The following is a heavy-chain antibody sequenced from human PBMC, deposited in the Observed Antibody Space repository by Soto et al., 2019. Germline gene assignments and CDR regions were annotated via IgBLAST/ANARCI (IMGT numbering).Heavy chain of an antibody. CDR3: VRGYSSSFDY. CDR2: TYYRSKWTN. D-gene: IGHD2-15*01. J-gene: IGHJ4*02. V-gene: IGHV6-1*01. Sequence: QVQLQQSGPGLVKPSQTLPLTCAISGDSVSSISASWNWIRQSPSRGLEWRGRTYYRSKWTNEYAVSLKSRITINPDTSKHQFSLQLSSVTPEDTALYYCVRGYSSSFDYWGQGTLVTVSS. CDR1: GDSVSSISAS.